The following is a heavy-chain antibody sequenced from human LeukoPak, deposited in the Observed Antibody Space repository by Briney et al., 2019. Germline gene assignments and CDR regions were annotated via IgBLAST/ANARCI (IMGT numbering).Heavy chain of an antibody. CDR2: ISGSGGNT. Sequence: GGSLRLSCAASGFTFSSYGMSWVRQAPGKGLEYLSAISGSGGNTYYADSVKDRFTISRDNSKNTLYLQMNSLRVEDTAVYYCARCTTGRTFGSLREIKRSREIDYWGQGTLVTVSS. V-gene: IGHV3-23*01. J-gene: IGHJ4*02. D-gene: IGHD1-1*01. CDR1: GFTFSSYG. CDR3: ARCTTGRTFGSLREIKRSREIDY.